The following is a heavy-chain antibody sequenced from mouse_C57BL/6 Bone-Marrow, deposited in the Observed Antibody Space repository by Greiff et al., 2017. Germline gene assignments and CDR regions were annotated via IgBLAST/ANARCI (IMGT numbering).Heavy chain of an antibody. CDR2: ISSGGDYI. J-gene: IGHJ1*03. D-gene: IGHD1-1*01. V-gene: IGHV5-9-1*02. Sequence: DVMLVESGEGLVKPGGSLKLSCAASGFTFSSYAMSWVRQTPEKRLEWVAYISSGGDYIYYADTVKGRFTISRDNARNTLYLQMSSLKSEDTAMYYCTRDKKGDGSSDDWYFDVWGTGTTVTVSS. CDR1: GFTFSSYA. CDR3: TRDKKGDGSSDDWYFDV.